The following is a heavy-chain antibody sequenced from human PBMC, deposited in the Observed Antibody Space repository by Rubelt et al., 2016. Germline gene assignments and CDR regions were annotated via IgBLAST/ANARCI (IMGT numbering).Heavy chain of an antibody. J-gene: IGHJ6*02. Sequence: QVQLVQSGAEVKKPGSSVKVSCKASGGTFSSYAISWVRQAPGQGLEWMGRIVPILHVTNYAQKFRGRVTITADKSTSTAYMELTSLRSVDTAVYYCARPPDVYGVDVWGQGTTVTVSS. CDR1: GGTFSSYA. V-gene: IGHV1-69*09. CDR3: ARPPDVYGVDV. CDR2: IVPILHVT.